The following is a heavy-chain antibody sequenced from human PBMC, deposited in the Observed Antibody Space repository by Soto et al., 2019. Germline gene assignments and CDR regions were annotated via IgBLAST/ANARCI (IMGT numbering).Heavy chain of an antibody. CDR2: IIPILGIA. J-gene: IGHJ3*02. Sequence: SVKVSCKASGGTFSSYTSSWVRQAPGQGLEWMGRIIPILGIANYAQKFQGRVTITADKSTSTAYMELSSLRSEDTAVYYCARDRYGGDAFDIWGQGTMVTVSS. CDR1: GGTFSSYT. CDR3: ARDRYGGDAFDI. V-gene: IGHV1-69*04. D-gene: IGHD3-10*01.